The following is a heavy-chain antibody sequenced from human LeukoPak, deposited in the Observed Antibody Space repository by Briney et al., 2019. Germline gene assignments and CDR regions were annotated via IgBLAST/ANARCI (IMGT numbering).Heavy chain of an antibody. D-gene: IGHD6-13*01. CDR2: IYYSGST. CDR3: AREKKQPAPHRDY. V-gene: IGHV4-31*03. CDR1: GGSLSSGGYY. Sequence: SETQSLTCTVSGGSLSSGGYYWSWIRQHPGKGLEWIGYIYYSGSTYYNPSLKSRVTISVDTSKNQFSLKLSSVTAADTAVYYCAREKKQPAPHRDYWGQGTLVTVSS. J-gene: IGHJ4*02.